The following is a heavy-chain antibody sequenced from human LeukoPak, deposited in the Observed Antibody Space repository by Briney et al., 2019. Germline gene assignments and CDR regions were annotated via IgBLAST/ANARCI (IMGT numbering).Heavy chain of an antibody. CDR2: INPNSGNT. Sequence: ASVKVSCKASGYTFTGYYMHWVRQAPGQGLEWMGWINPNSGNTGYAQKFQGRVTMTRNTSISTAYMELSSLRSEDTAVYYCAREAEHYYYGMDVWGQGTTVTVSS. V-gene: IGHV1-8*02. D-gene: IGHD6-19*01. J-gene: IGHJ6*02. CDR3: AREAEHYYYGMDV. CDR1: GYTFTGYY.